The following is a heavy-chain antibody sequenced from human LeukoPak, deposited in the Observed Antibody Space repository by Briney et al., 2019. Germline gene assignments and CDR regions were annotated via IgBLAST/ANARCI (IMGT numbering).Heavy chain of an antibody. D-gene: IGHD6-13*01. Sequence: PGRSLRLSCAASGFIFSTYGLHWVRQVPGKGLEWVAVIEYDGSHKYYADSVKGRFTISRDNSKNTLYLQMNSLRAEDTALYYCAKSVGFSSSGPNYWGRGTLVTVSS. CDR1: GFIFSTYG. CDR3: AKSVGFSSSGPNY. J-gene: IGHJ4*02. V-gene: IGHV3-30*18. CDR2: IEYDGSHK.